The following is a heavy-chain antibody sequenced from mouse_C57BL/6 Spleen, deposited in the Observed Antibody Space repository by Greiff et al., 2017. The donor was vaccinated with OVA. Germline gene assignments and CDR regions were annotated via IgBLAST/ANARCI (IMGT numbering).Heavy chain of an antibody. J-gene: IGHJ1*03. V-gene: IGHV1-55*01. Sequence: QVQLQQPGAELVKPGASVQMSCKASGYTFTSYWITWVKQRPGQGLEWIGDIYPGSGSTNYNEKFKSKATLTVDTSSSTAYMQLSSQTSEDSAVYYCARGDSHFDVWGTGTTVTVSS. CDR1: GYTFTSYW. D-gene: IGHD6-1*01. CDR3: ARGDSHFDV. CDR2: IYPGSGST.